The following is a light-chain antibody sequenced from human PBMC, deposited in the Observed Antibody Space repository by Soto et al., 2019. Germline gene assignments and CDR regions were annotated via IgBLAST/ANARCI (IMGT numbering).Light chain of an antibody. Sequence: DIQMTQSPPSLSASVGDRVTITCRASQTIDTFANWYQQKPGKAPKPLIFGASSLHSGVPSRFSGSGSGTDFTLTISSLQPEDFATYYCQQSYTLPLTFGGGTRVEIK. CDR1: QTIDTF. V-gene: IGKV1-39*01. CDR3: QQSYTLPLT. CDR2: GAS. J-gene: IGKJ4*01.